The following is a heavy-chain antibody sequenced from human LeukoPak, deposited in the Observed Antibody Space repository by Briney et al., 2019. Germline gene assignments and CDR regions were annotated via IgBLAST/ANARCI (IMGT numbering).Heavy chain of an antibody. V-gene: IGHV1-2*02. CDR2: INPNSGGT. J-gene: IGHJ4*02. CDR3: ARDQSVPMDY. Sequence: ASVKVSCKASGYTFTVHHMHWVRQAPGQGLEWMGWINPNSGGTNYAQKFQGRVTMTRDTSISTAYMELSRLRSDDTAVYYCARDQSVPMDYWGQGTLVTVSS. CDR1: GYTFTVHH.